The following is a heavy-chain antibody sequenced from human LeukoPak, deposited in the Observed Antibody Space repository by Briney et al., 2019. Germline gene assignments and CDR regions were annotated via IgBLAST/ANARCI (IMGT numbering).Heavy chain of an antibody. CDR1: GGSISSSSYY. CDR3: ARDPWGFSFEY. J-gene: IGHJ4*02. CDR2: IYYSGST. V-gene: IGHV4-39*02. D-gene: IGHD7-27*01. Sequence: SETLSLTCTVSGGSISSSSYYWGWIRQPPGKGLEWIGSIYYSGSTYYNPSLKSRVTISVDTSKNQFSLQLNTVTPDDTAVYYCARDPWGFSFEYWGQGTLVTVSS.